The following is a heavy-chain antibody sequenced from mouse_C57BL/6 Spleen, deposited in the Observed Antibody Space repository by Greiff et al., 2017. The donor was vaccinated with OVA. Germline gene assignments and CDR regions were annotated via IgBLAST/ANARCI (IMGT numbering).Heavy chain of an antibody. J-gene: IGHJ1*03. Sequence: VQLQQSGPELVKPGASVKLSCKASGYSFTDYNMNWVKQSHGKSLEWIGVINPNYGTTSYNQKFKGKATLTVDQSSSTAYMQRNSLTSEDSAVYYCARRCYGSSYGYFDVWGTGTTVTVSS. CDR1: GYSFTDYN. CDR3: ARRCYGSSYGYFDV. CDR2: INPNYGTT. D-gene: IGHD1-1*01. V-gene: IGHV1-39*01.